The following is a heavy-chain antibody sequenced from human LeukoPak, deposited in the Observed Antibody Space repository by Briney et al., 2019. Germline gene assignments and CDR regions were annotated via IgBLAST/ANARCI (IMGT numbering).Heavy chain of an antibody. Sequence: ASETLSLTCTVSGYSISSGYYWGWIRQPPGKGLEWIGSIYYSGSTYYNPSLKSRVTISVDTSKNQFSLKLSSVTAADTAVYYCARVGLYSSSSVPGDYWGQGTLVTVSS. J-gene: IGHJ4*02. CDR1: GYSISSGYY. V-gene: IGHV4-38-2*02. CDR3: ARVGLYSSSSVPGDY. D-gene: IGHD6-6*01. CDR2: IYYSGST.